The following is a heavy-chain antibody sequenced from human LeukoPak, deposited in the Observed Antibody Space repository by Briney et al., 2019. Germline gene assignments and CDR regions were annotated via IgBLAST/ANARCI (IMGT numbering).Heavy chain of an antibody. J-gene: IGHJ3*02. Sequence: GESLKISCKCSGYSFTSYWIGWVRQMPGKGLEWMGIIYPGDSDTRYSPSFQGQVTISADKSISTAYLQWSSLKASDTTMYYCARHRYYYDSSDAFDIWGQGTMVTVSS. CDR1: GYSFTSYW. CDR3: ARHRYYYDSSDAFDI. V-gene: IGHV5-51*01. D-gene: IGHD3-22*01. CDR2: IYPGDSDT.